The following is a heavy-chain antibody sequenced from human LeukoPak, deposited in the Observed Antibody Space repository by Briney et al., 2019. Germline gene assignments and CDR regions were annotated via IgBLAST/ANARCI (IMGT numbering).Heavy chain of an antibody. D-gene: IGHD3-10*01. CDR2: IYSGGST. Sequence: GGSLRLSCAASGFTVSSNYMSWVRQAPGKGLEWVSVIYSGGSTYYADSVKGRFTISRDNSKNTLYLQMNSLRAEDTAVYYCAKGGPHYGSGSYYAFDYWGQGTLVTVSS. J-gene: IGHJ4*02. V-gene: IGHV3-53*05. CDR3: AKGGPHYGSGSYYAFDY. CDR1: GFTVSSNY.